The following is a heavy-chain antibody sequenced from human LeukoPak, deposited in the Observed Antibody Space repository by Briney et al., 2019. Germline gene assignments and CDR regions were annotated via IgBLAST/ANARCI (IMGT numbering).Heavy chain of an antibody. Sequence: EASVKVSCKTSGYSFILYGISWVRQAPGQGPEWMGWISTSTGDTKYTQKFQGRVTMTRDTSISTAYMELSRLRSDDTAVYYCARGDRASSGYYPNDAFDIWGQGTMVTVSS. D-gene: IGHD3-22*01. CDR2: ISTSTGDT. J-gene: IGHJ3*02. CDR1: GYSFILYG. V-gene: IGHV1-18*01. CDR3: ARGDRASSGYYPNDAFDI.